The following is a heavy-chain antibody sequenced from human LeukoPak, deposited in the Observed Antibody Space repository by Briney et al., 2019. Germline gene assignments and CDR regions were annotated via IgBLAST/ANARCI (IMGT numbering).Heavy chain of an antibody. CDR1: GFTFSRYW. CDR2: IKPDGSEK. D-gene: IGHD3-9*01. CDR3: ARDTYDDILTSRYFEY. Sequence: GGSLRLSCAASGFTFSRYWMTWVRQAPGKGLEWVANIKPDGSEKYYVDSVKGRFTISRDNAKNSLYLQMNSLRAEDTAVYYCARDTYDDILTSRYFEYWGQGTLVAVSS. J-gene: IGHJ4*02. V-gene: IGHV3-7*01.